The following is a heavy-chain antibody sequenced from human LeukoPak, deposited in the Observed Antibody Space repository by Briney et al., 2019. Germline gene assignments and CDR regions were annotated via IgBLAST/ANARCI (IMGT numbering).Heavy chain of an antibody. D-gene: IGHD3-10*01. J-gene: IGHJ2*01. CDR3: ARDMERSFWYFDL. Sequence: HPGGSLRLSCAASGFSFSGYEMNWVRQAPGKGLEWVSYISSTSITMYYADSVKGRFTISRDNAKNSLYLRMNSLRAEDTAVYYCARDMERSFWYFDLWGRGTLVTVSS. CDR1: GFSFSGYE. CDR2: ISSTSITM. V-gene: IGHV3-48*03.